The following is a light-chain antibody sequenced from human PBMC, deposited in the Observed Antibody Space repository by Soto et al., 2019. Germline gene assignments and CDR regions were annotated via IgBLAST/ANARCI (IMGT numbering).Light chain of an antibody. J-gene: IGKJ1*01. CDR1: QSVSSTS. CDR2: AAS. V-gene: IGKV3-20*01. Sequence: IVLTQSPGTLSFSPGDRATLSCRASQSVSSTSLAWYQHKPGQAPRLLIYAASNRATGIPDRFSGSGSGTDFTLTISRLEPEDFALYYCQHYDGSPPWTFGQGTKVDIK. CDR3: QHYDGSPPWT.